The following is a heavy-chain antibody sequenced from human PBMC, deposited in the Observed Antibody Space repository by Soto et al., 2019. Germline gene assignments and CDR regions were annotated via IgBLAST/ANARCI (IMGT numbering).Heavy chain of an antibody. V-gene: IGHV3-48*01. Sequence: EVQLVESGGGLVQPGGSLRLSCAASGFTFSSDSMNWVRQAPGKGLEWVSYISSSSSTIYYADSVKGRFPISRDTAKNSLYLQMNSLRAEDTAVYYCARDLNYGLFDYWGQGTLVTVSS. CDR2: ISSSSSTI. CDR1: GFTFSSDS. D-gene: IGHD4-17*01. CDR3: ARDLNYGLFDY. J-gene: IGHJ4*02.